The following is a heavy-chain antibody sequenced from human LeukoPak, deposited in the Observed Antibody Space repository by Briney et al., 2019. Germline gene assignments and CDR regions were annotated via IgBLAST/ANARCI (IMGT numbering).Heavy chain of an antibody. CDR2: ISSSSSTI. CDR1: GFTFSSYW. J-gene: IGHJ5*02. V-gene: IGHV3-48*01. CDR3: ARGVVLTGYYHNWFDP. Sequence: GGSLRLSCAASGFTFSSYWMNWVRQAPGKGLEWVSYISSSSSTIYYADSVKGRFTISRDNAKNSLYLQMNSLRAEDTAVYYCARGVVLTGYYHNWFDPWGQGTLVTVSS. D-gene: IGHD3-9*01.